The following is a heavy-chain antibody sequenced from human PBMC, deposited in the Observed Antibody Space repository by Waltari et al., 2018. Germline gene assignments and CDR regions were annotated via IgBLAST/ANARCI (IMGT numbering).Heavy chain of an antibody. J-gene: IGHJ4*02. D-gene: IGHD6-13*01. CDR1: GGSISSYY. V-gene: IGHV4-59*01. CDR3: ARDFRQQLYKPDY. Sequence: QVQLQESGPGLVKPSETLSLTCTVSGGSISSYYWRWIRQPPGKGLEWIGYIYYSGSTNYNPSLKSRVTISVDTSKNQFSLKLSSVTAADTAVYYCARDFRQQLYKPDYWGQGTLVTVSS. CDR2: IYYSGST.